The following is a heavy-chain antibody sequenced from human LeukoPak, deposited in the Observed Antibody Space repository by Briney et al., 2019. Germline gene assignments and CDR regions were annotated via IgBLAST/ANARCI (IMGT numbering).Heavy chain of an antibody. J-gene: IGHJ4*02. CDR1: GFTFSSYA. D-gene: IGHD4-23*01. Sequence: GGSLRLSCAASGFTFSSYAMTWVRQAPEKGLEWVSAVSNSGGSTNYADSVRGRLTVSRDNSKSTLSVQMDRLRLEDTAVYYCAKWRLPGVTAQGNLWSEGTLLTVSS. V-gene: IGHV3-23*01. CDR3: AKWRLPGVTAQGNL. CDR2: VSNSGGST.